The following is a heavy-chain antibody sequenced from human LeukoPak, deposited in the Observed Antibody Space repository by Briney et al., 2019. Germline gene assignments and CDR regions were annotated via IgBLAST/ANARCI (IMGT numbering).Heavy chain of an antibody. D-gene: IGHD3-3*01. Sequence: GGSLRLSCAVSGFTVNTKYMTWVRQAPGKGLQWVSVIYSGGNTFYADSVKGRFTISRDNSKNTLYLQMNSLRAEDTAVYYCAKDLKGVLRFLEWVEEYYFDYWGQGTLVTVSS. CDR3: AKDLKGVLRFLEWVEEYYFDY. J-gene: IGHJ4*02. V-gene: IGHV3-53*01. CDR1: GFTVNTKY. CDR2: IYSGGNT.